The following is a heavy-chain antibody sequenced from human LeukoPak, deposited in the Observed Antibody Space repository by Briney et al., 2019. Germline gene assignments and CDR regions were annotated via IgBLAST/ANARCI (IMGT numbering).Heavy chain of an antibody. CDR1: GGSISSFY. D-gene: IGHD1-26*01. CDR3: ARVVGGGGDAFDI. V-gene: IGHV4-59*01. CDR2: IYYSGIT. J-gene: IGHJ3*02. Sequence: SETLSLTCIVSGGSISSFYWSWIRQPPGKGLEWIGYIYYSGITNYNPSRKSRVTISVDTSKNQFSLNLSSVTAADTAVYFCARVVGGGGDAFDIWGQGTMVTVSS.